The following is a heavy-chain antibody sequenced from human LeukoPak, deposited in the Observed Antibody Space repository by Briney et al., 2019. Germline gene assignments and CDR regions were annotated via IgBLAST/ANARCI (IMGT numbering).Heavy chain of an antibody. CDR2: IWYDGSNK. D-gene: IGHD3-22*01. CDR3: AKATRYDSSGYKDY. Sequence: PGRSLRLSCAASGFTFSSYGMHWVRQAPGKGLEWVAAIWYDGSNKYYADSVKGRFTISRDNSKNTLYLQMNSLRAEDTAVYYCAKATRYDSSGYKDYWGQGTLVTVSS. CDR1: GFTFSSYG. V-gene: IGHV3-33*06. J-gene: IGHJ4*02.